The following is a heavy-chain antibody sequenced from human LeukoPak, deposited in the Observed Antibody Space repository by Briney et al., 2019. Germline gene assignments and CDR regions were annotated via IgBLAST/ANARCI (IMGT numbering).Heavy chain of an antibody. V-gene: IGHV4-61*01. CDR3: ARTTNWGVIDYYFYYMDV. Sequence: SETLPLTCTVSGGSISSSSYYWSWIRQPPGKGLEWIGYIYHTGSTNYNPSLKSRVTISVDTSKNQFSLKLSSVTAADTAVYYCARTTNWGVIDYYFYYMDVWGKGTTVTVSS. CDR1: GGSISSSSYY. CDR2: IYHTGST. D-gene: IGHD7-27*01. J-gene: IGHJ6*03.